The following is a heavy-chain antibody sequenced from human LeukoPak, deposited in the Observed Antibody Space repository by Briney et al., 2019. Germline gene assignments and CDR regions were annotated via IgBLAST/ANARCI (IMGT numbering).Heavy chain of an antibody. Sequence: PGRSLRLSCAASGFTFDDYAMHWVRHAPGKGLEWVSGISWNSGSIGYADSVKGRFTISRDNAKNSLYLQMNSLRAEDTVLYYCAKDAHPTVTTRFDYFDYWGQGTLVTVSS. J-gene: IGHJ4*02. D-gene: IGHD4-11*01. CDR1: GFTFDDYA. V-gene: IGHV3-9*01. CDR3: AKDAHPTVTTRFDYFDY. CDR2: ISWNSGSI.